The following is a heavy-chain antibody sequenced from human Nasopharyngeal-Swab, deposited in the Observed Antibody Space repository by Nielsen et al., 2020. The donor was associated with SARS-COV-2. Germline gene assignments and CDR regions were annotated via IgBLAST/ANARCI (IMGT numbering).Heavy chain of an antibody. CDR2: IYYSGST. CDR1: GGSISSSSYY. Sequence: SETLSLTCTVSGGSISSSSYYWGWIRQPPGKWLERIGSIYYSGSTYYNPSLKSRVTVSVDTSKNQFSLKLNSVTAADTAMYYCARQWYCSGGSCYPPGAFDIWGQGTMVTVSS. J-gene: IGHJ3*02. D-gene: IGHD2-15*01. CDR3: ARQWYCSGGSCYPPGAFDI. V-gene: IGHV4-39*01.